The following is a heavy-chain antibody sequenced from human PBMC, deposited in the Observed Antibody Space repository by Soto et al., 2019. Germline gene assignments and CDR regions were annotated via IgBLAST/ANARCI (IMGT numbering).Heavy chain of an antibody. D-gene: IGHD2-2*01. CDR1: GGSISSLY. V-gene: IGHV4-59*11. CDR2: IYHTGST. J-gene: IGHJ4*02. CDR3: ARLIPASVGQWGYYFDY. Sequence: SETLSLTCTVSGGSISSLYWSWLRRPPGKGLEWIGYIYHTGSTNYNPSLQSRITISIDTSKNQFSLHLNSVTAADTAVYFYARLIPASVGQWGYYFDYWGQGALVTVSS.